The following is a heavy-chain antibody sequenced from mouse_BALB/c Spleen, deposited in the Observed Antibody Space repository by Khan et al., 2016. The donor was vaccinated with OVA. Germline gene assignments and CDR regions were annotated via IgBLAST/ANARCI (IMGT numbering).Heavy chain of an antibody. CDR3: ARSLYYSYGYALDF. CDR2: ISSTGST. V-gene: IGHV3-2*02. J-gene: IGHJ4*01. CDR1: AYSITSDYA. D-gene: IGHD2-12*01. Sequence: EVQLQESGPGLVKPSQSLSLTCTVTAYSITSDYAWNWIRQFPGNKLDWMGYISSTGSTSYNPSPKRRLSITRHTSKNHLFLQLKSVTTEDTATYYCARSLYYSYGYALDFWGRGTSVTVSS.